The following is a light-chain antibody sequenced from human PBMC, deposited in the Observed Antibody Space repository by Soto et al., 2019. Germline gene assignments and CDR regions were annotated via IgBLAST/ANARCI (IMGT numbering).Light chain of an antibody. Sequence: DIQMTQSPSSLSASVGDRVTITCRASQSISSYLNWYQQKPGKAPKRLIYAASSLQSGVPSRFSGSGSGTEFTLTISSLQPEDFATYYCLQHNSYPQYTFGQGTKLEI. CDR3: LQHNSYPQYT. V-gene: IGKV1-17*01. J-gene: IGKJ2*01. CDR2: AAS. CDR1: QSISSY.